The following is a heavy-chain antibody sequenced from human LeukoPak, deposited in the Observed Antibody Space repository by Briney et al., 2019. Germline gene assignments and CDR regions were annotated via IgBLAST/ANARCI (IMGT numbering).Heavy chain of an antibody. CDR1: GFTFSSYW. V-gene: IGHV3-74*01. D-gene: IGHD6-13*01. CDR2: INSDGSST. CDR3: ARDGVAAAANDAFDI. Sequence: PGGSLRLSCAASGFTFSSYWMHWVRQAPGKGLVWDSRINSDGSSTSYADSVKGRFTISRDNAKNTLYLQMNSLRAEDTAVYYCARDGVAAAANDAFDIWGQGTMVTVSS. J-gene: IGHJ3*02.